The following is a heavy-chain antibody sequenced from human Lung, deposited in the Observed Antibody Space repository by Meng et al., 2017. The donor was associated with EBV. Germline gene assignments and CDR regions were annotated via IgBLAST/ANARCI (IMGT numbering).Heavy chain of an antibody. CDR2: IYYTGSS. J-gene: IGHJ4*02. CDR1: GGSVISGGYY. Sequence: ESGPGAGTPSQTLCLTRPFSGGSVISGGYYWSWSRQQPGKGPEGIGYIYYTGSSFYHPSLKSRVTISGDTSKNQFPLNLRPVTAADTAVYYCANAGRFGESLGDYWGQGILVTVSS. D-gene: IGHD3-10*01. V-gene: IGHV4-31*03. CDR3: ANAGRFGESLGDY.